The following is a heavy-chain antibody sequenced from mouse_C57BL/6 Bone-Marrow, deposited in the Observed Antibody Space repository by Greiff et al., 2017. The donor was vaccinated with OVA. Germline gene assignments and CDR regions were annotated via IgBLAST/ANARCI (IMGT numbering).Heavy chain of an antibody. CDR3: TRWGTYY. CDR1: GYTFTDYE. D-gene: IGHD5-1*01. CDR2: IDPETGGT. Sequence: VQLQESGAELVRPGASVTLSCKASGYTFTDYEMHWVKQTPVHGLEWIGAIDPETGGTAYNQKFKGKAILTADKSSSTAYMELRSLTSEDTAVYYCTRWGTYYWGQGTTLTVSS. V-gene: IGHV1-15*01. J-gene: IGHJ2*01.